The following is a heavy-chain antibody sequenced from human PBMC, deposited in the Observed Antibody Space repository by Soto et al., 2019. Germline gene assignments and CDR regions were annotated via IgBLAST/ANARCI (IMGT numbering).Heavy chain of an antibody. V-gene: IGHV1-69*06. J-gene: IGHJ4*02. CDR2: IIPIFGTA. D-gene: IGHD3-3*01. CDR1: GGTFSSYA. CDR3: ARDPRELSWSGYYSAFFDY. Sequence: GASVKVSCKASGGTFSSYAISWVRQAPGQGLEWMGGIIPIFGTANYAQKFQGRVTITADTSTSTAYMELRSLRSDDTAVYYCARDPRELSWSGYYSAFFDYWGQGTLVTVSS.